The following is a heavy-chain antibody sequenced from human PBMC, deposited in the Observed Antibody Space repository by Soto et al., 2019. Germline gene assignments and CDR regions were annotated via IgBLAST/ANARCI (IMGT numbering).Heavy chain of an antibody. CDR3: AREDEVGGPLCSTDY. CDR1: GYTFTSYD. CDR2: MSANSGNT. Sequence: QVQLVQSGAEVKKPGASVKVSCKASGYTFTSYDINWVRQATGQGLEWMGWMSANSGNTGYAQKFQVRVTMTRNSSIRTDHMELSSLRSEDTAVYYCAREDEVGGPLCSTDYWGQGTLVTVSS. V-gene: IGHV1-8*01. D-gene: IGHD2-2*01. J-gene: IGHJ4*02.